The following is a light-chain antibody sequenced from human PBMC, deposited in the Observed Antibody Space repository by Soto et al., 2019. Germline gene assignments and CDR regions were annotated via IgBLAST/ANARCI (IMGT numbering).Light chain of an antibody. Sequence: QSVLTQPASVSGSPGQSIAISCTGSSSDVGIYNYVSWYQQHPGKVPKLIIYEVSNRPSGVSNRFSGSKSGNTVSLTISGLQAEDEADYYCSSYTTSSTRVFGNGTKVTVL. CDR2: EVS. V-gene: IGLV2-14*01. J-gene: IGLJ1*01. CDR1: SSDVGIYNY. CDR3: SSYTTSSTRV.